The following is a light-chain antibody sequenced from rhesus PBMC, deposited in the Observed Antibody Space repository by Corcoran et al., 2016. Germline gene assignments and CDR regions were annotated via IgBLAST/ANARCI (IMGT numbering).Light chain of an antibody. Sequence: DIVMTQSPAFVSVTPGEKVTITCQASEGISNYLHWYQQQPDQVPKLFIQYASQSISGVPSRFTGSGSGTDFTLTISSLQPEDFATYYCQQHNSYPPTFGGGTKVEIK. CDR2: YAS. V-gene: IGKV6-47*02. CDR1: EGISNY. CDR3: QQHNSYPPT. J-gene: IGKJ4*01.